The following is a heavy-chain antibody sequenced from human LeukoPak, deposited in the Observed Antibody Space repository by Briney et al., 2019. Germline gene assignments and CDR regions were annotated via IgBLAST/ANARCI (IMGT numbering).Heavy chain of an antibody. J-gene: IGHJ4*02. CDR3: TTVYQPYSSGWYGYHFDY. V-gene: IGHV3-15*01. Sequence: PGGSLRLSCAASGFTFNNAWMSWVRQAPGKGLEWVGRIKRKTDGGTIDYAAPVKGRFIISRDDSKNTLYLQINSLKTEDTAVYYCTTVYQPYSSGWYGYHFDYWGQGTLVTVSS. CDR1: GFTFNNAW. CDR2: IKRKTDGGTI. D-gene: IGHD6-19*01.